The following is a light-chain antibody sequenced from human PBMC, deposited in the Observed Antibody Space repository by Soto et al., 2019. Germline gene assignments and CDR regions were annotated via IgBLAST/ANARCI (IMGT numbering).Light chain of an antibody. CDR1: QSISSW. CDR2: KAS. J-gene: IGKJ1*01. Sequence: DIQMTQSPSTLSASVGDRVTITCRASQSISSWLAWYQQKPGKAPKLLIYKASSLESGVPSTFSGSGSGTEFTLTISSLLPDDFATYYCLQYNSYSTWTFGQGTKVEI. V-gene: IGKV1-5*03. CDR3: LQYNSYSTWT.